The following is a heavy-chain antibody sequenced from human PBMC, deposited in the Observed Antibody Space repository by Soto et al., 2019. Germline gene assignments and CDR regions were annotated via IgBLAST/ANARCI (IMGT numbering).Heavy chain of an antibody. CDR3: ARHRAVATDRSIDY. V-gene: IGHV4-39*01. CDR1: GDSISSSTSY. D-gene: IGHD4-4*01. J-gene: IGHJ4*02. Sequence: QLQLQESGPGLVKPSETLSLTCTVSGDSISSSTSYWSWIRQPPGKGLEGIGNIYYSGRTYYNPSLKSRVTISVDTSRNQLSLKLSSVTAADTAVYFCARHRAVATDRSIDYWGQGTLVHVSS. CDR2: IYYSGRT.